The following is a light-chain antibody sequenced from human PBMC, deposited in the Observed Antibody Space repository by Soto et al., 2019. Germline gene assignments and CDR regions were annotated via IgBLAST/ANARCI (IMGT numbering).Light chain of an antibody. Sequence: SSPTQPPPPSRAPGQSVTLSLPGTNKEVGAYNYVSWYQQLPGKAPKLIIYEVSKRPSGVPDRFSGSKSGNTASLTVSGLQAEDEADYYCTSYAGTYSFFYVFGTGTKVTVL. J-gene: IGLJ1*01. CDR2: EVS. CDR1: NKEVGAYNY. V-gene: IGLV2-8*01. CDR3: TSYAGTYSFFYV.